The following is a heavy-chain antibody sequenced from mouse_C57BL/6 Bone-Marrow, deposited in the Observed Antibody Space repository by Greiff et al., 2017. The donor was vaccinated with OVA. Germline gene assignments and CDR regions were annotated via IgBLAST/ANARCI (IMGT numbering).Heavy chain of an antibody. CDR2: INPYNGDT. CDR1: GYSFTGYF. Sequence: EVQLQQSGPELVKPGASVKISCKASGYSFTGYFMNWVKQSHGTSLEWIGRINPYNGDTFYNQKFKGKATLTVDKSASTAHMELRRVTSEDFAVDYCARSGGWLLYVLWYFDVWGTGTTVTVSS. CDR3: ARSGGWLLYVLWYFDV. V-gene: IGHV1-37*01. D-gene: IGHD2-3*01. J-gene: IGHJ1*03.